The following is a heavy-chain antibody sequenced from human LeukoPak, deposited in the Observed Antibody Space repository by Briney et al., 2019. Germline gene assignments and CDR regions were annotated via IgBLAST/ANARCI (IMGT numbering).Heavy chain of an antibody. CDR3: ARNMYYYDSSGYYGY. CDR1: GGSISSYY. D-gene: IGHD3-22*01. J-gene: IGHJ4*02. CDR2: IYYSGST. Sequence: SETLSLTCTVSGGSISSYYWSWIRQPPGKGPEWIGYIYYSGSTNYNPSLKSRVTISVDTSKNQFSLKLSSVTAADTAVYYCARNMYYYDSSGYYGYWGQGTLVTVSS. V-gene: IGHV4-59*08.